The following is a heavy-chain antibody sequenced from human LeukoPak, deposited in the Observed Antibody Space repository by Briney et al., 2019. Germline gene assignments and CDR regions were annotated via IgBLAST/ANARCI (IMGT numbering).Heavy chain of an antibody. Sequence: SGTLSLTCGVSGGSISSSYWWSWVRQPPGKGLEWIGEIYHSGSTNYNPSLKSRVTISMDKSKNQFSLNLSSVTAADTSVYYCAREMGDSSGYYSWFDPWGQGTLVTVSS. CDR1: GGSISSSYW. D-gene: IGHD3-22*01. CDR2: IYHSGST. V-gene: IGHV4-4*02. J-gene: IGHJ5*02. CDR3: AREMGDSSGYYSWFDP.